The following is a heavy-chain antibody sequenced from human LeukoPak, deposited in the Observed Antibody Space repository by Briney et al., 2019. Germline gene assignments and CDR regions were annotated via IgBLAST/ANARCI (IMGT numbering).Heavy chain of an antibody. J-gene: IGHJ4*02. D-gene: IGHD2-2*01. V-gene: IGHV3-53*04. CDR1: GFTFRSYG. CDR2: IYSGGST. Sequence: GGSLRLSCAATGFTFRSYGMSWVRQAPGKGLEWVSVIYSGGSTYYADSVKGRFTISRHNSKNTLYLQMNSLRAEDTAVYYCARGGYCSSTSCCFDYWGQGTLVTVSS. CDR3: ARGGYCSSTSCCFDY.